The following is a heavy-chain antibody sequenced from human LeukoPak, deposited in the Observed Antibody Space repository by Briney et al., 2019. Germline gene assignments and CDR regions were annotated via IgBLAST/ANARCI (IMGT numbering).Heavy chain of an antibody. J-gene: IGHJ4*02. CDR1: GYTFIGSY. CDR2: INPKSGDT. Sequence: VASVKVSCKTSGYTFIGSYIHWMRLAPGQGLEWMGWINPKSGDTKYTEKFQGRVTMTRDTSINTAYMELSDLRSDDTAMYHCARGGGGDVSGYSWGDHWGQGTQVTVSS. V-gene: IGHV1-2*02. CDR3: ARGGGGDVSGYSWGDH. D-gene: IGHD3-22*01.